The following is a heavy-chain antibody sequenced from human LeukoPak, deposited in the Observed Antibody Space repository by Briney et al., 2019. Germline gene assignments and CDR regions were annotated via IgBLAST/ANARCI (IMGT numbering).Heavy chain of an antibody. J-gene: IGHJ4*02. D-gene: IGHD6-13*01. V-gene: IGHV1-2*02. Sequence: ASVKVSCKASGYTFTAYYMHWVRQAPGQGLEWLGYINPGNTYTTYAQKFQGRVTLTRDTSTSTAYMELSRLRSDDTAVYYCARYSAGDKAYPGDFWGQGTLVSVSS. CDR2: INPGNTYT. CDR3: ARYSAGDKAYPGDF. CDR1: GYTFTAYY.